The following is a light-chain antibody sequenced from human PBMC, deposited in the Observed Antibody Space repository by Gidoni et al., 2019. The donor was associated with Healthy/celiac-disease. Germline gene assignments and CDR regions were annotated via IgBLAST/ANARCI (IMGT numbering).Light chain of an antibody. J-gene: IGKJ2*04. Sequence: DIVMTQSPDSRAVSLGERATINCKARQSVLYSAINKNYLAWYQQKPAQHPKLLIYWASTREPGVPAGFIGSGSGPVFTLTISSLQAEDVAVYSCQQYYSTPCSFGQGTKLEIK. CDR1: QSVLYSAINKNY. V-gene: IGKV4-1*01. CDR2: WAS. CDR3: QQYYSTPCS.